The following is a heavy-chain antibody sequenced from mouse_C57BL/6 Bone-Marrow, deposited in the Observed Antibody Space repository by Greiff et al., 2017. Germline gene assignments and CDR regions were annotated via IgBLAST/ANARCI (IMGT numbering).Heavy chain of an antibody. D-gene: IGHD4-1*01. V-gene: IGHV1-26*01. CDR3: ARSPNWGFYAMDY. CDR2: INPNNGGT. Sequence: VQLQQSGPELVKPGASVKISCKASGYTFTDYYMNWVKQSHGKSLEWIGDINPNNGGTSYNQKFKGKATLTVDKSSSTAYMELRSLTSEDSAVYYCARSPNWGFYAMDYWGQGTSVTVSS. CDR1: GYTFTDYY. J-gene: IGHJ4*01.